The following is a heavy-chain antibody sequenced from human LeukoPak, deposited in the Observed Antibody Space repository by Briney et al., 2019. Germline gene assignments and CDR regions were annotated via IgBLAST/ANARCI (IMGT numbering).Heavy chain of an antibody. CDR1: GFTFSSYG. V-gene: IGHV3-30*18. CDR2: ISYDGSNK. Sequence: GGSLRLSCAASGFTFSSYGMHWVRQAPGKGLEWVAVISYDGSNKYYADSVKGRFTISRDNSKNTLYLQMNSLRAEHTAVYYCAKAGSGVGFLEWSPRYFAYWGQPTHVTLSP. D-gene: IGHD3-3*01. CDR3: AKAGSGVGFLEWSPRYFAY. J-gene: IGHJ4*02.